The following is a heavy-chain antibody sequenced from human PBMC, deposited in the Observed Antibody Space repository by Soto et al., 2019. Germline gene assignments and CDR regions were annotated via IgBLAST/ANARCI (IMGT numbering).Heavy chain of an antibody. D-gene: IGHD7-27*01. CDR1: GFTFSSYS. V-gene: IGHV3-21*01. J-gene: IGHJ3*02. CDR3: ARELTGGIWDAFDI. CDR2: ISSSSSYI. Sequence: GGSLRLSCAASGFTFSSYSMNWVRQAPGKGLEWVSSISSSSSYIYYADSVKGRFTISRDNAKNSLYLQMNSLRAEDAALYYCARELTGGIWDAFDIWGQGTMVTVSS.